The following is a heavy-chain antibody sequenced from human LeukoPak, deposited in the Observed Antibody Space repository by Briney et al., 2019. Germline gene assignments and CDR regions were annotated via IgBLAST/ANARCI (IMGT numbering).Heavy chain of an antibody. CDR1: GFTLNSYS. CDR3: ARDGGDYGNDY. CDR2: ISSSSSHI. D-gene: IGHD4-17*01. Sequence: GESLRLSCAASGFTLNSYSMNWVRQAPGKGLERVSSISSSSSHIYYADSVKGRFTISRDNAKNSLYLQMNSLRAEDTAVYYCARDGGDYGNDYWGQGTLVTVSS. J-gene: IGHJ4*02. V-gene: IGHV3-21*01.